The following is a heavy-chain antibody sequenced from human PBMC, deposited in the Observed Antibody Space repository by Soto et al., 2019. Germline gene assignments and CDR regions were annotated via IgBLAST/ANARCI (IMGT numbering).Heavy chain of an antibody. V-gene: IGHV1-8*01. CDR3: AGEKVGTTGIDF. CDR1: GYTFTXXX. Sequence: AXLVQSGAEVKKPGASVKVSCKASGYTFTXXXIXXXRQATGQGLEWMGWMNPNSGNTGYAQNFQGRVTMTRDNSITTAYMELTSLRDDDSAVYYCAGEKVGTTGIDFWGQGTLVTVSS. D-gene: IGHD1-26*01. CDR2: MNPNSGNT. J-gene: IGHJ4*02.